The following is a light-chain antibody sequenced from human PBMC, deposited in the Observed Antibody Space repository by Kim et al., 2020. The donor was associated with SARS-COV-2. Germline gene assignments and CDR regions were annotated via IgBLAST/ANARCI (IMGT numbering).Light chain of an antibody. J-gene: IGLJ2*01. CDR3: QAWDTTVV. Sequence: VSVAPGQTASMTCSGDQLGDKYVCWYQQKPGQSPVLVIYQDKNRPSGIPERFSGSNSGNTATLTISGTQAMDEADYYCQAWDTTVVFGGGTQLTVL. CDR1: QLGDKY. V-gene: IGLV3-1*01. CDR2: QDK.